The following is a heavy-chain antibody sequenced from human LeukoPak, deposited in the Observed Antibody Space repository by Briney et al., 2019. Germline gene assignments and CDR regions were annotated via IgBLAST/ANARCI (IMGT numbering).Heavy chain of an antibody. Sequence: PGESLRLSCAASGFIFKKYWMNWVRQVPGKGLECLANIKEDGSETYYADSVKGRFTISRDNAKNSLYLQMNSLRVEDTAVYHCASHYNILTGYSSFDYWGQGTLVTVSS. CDR1: GFIFKKYW. D-gene: IGHD3-9*01. CDR2: IKEDGSET. CDR3: ASHYNILTGYSSFDY. J-gene: IGHJ4*02. V-gene: IGHV3-7*01.